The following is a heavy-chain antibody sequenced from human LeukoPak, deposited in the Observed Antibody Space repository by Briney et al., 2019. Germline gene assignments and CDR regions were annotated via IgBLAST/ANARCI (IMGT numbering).Heavy chain of an antibody. CDR2: MNPNSGNT. Sequence: ASVKVSCKASGYTFTSYDINWVRQATEQGLEWMGWMNPNSGNTGYAQKLQGRVTMTRDTSISTAYMELSSLACEDTAVYYCARVPSYNGGEGFYFYGLDVWGHGTTVTVSS. CDR3: ARVPSYNGGEGFYFYGLDV. J-gene: IGHJ6*02. D-gene: IGHD2-21*01. CDR1: GYTFTSYD. V-gene: IGHV1-8*01.